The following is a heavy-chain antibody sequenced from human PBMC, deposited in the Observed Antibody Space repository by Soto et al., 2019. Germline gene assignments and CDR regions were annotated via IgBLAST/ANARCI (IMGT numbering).Heavy chain of an antibody. D-gene: IGHD3-3*01. CDR3: AKGDTQAFWRGLADY. Sequence: GSLRLSCAASGFTFSSYAMSWVRQAPGKGLEWVSAISGSGGSTYYADSVKGRFTISRDNSKNTLYLQMNSLRAEDTAVYYCAKGDTQAFWRGLADYWGQGTLVTVPS. J-gene: IGHJ4*02. CDR1: GFTFSSYA. V-gene: IGHV3-23*01. CDR2: ISGSGGST.